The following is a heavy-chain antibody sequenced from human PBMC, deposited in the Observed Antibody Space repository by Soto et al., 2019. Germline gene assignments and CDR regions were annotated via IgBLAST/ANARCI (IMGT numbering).Heavy chain of an antibody. D-gene: IGHD2-8*01. CDR1: GGTFSSYA. Sequence: SVKVSCKASGGTFSSYAISWVRQAPRQGLEWRGGIIPIFGTANYAQKFQGRVTITADKSTSTAYMELSSLRSEDTAVYYCARDISCTTGPWFDPWCQGTLVTVSS. J-gene: IGHJ5*02. CDR3: ARDISCTTGPWFDP. CDR2: IIPIFGTA. V-gene: IGHV1-69*06.